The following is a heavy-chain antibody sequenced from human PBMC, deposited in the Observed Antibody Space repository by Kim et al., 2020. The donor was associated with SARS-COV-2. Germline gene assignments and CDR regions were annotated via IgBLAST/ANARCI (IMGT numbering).Heavy chain of an antibody. D-gene: IGHD6-13*01. CDR1: GGSISSYY. J-gene: IGHJ6*01. CDR3: ARDRIAAAGTLIYYYGMDV. V-gene: IGHV4-59*13. CDR2: IYYSGST. Sequence: SETLSLTCTVSGGSISSYYWSWIRQPPGKGLEWIGYIYYSGSTNYNPSLKSRVTISVDTSKNQFSLKLSSVTAADTAVYYCARDRIAAAGTLIYYYGMDV.